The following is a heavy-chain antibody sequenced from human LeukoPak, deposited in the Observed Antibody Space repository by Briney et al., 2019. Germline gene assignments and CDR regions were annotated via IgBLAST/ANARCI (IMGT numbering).Heavy chain of an antibody. D-gene: IGHD6-13*01. CDR2: IYYSGST. Sequence: SETLSLTCTVSGGSISSGGYYWSWIRQHPGKGLEWIGYIYYSGSTYYNPSLKSRVTISVDTSKNQFSLKLSSVTAADTAVYYCAKDLTYSSPHQLANWFDPWGQGTLVTVSS. CDR1: GGSISSGGYY. CDR3: AKDLTYSSPHQLANWFDP. J-gene: IGHJ5*02. V-gene: IGHV4-31*03.